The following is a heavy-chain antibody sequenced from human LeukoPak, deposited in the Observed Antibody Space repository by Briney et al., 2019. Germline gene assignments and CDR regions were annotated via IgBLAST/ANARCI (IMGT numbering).Heavy chain of an antibody. CDR3: ARSGVGYYYDSSGYYPLDY. D-gene: IGHD3-22*01. CDR2: ISAYNGNT. V-gene: IGHV1-18*01. J-gene: IGHJ4*02. Sequence: ASVKVSCKASGYTFTNYGISWVRQAPGQGLEWMGWISAYNGNTNYAQKFQGRVTMTTDTSTSTAYMDLRSLRSDDTAVYCCARSGVGYYYDSSGYYPLDYWGQGTLVTVSS. CDR1: GYTFTNYG.